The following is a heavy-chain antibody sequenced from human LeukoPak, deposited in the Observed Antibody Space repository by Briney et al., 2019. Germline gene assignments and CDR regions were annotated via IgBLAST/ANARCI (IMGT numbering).Heavy chain of an antibody. CDR1: GYTFTSYG. CDR2: ISTDSGDT. J-gene: IGHJ6*02. CDR3: ATHFIAVSNYYGMDV. V-gene: IGHV1-18*01. D-gene: IGHD6-19*01. Sequence: GASVKVSCKASGYTFTSYGISWVRQAPGQGLEWMGWISTDSGDTTYAHNLQGRVTVTTDTFTSTAYMELRSLRSDDTAVYYCATHFIAVSNYYGMDVWGQGTTVTVSS.